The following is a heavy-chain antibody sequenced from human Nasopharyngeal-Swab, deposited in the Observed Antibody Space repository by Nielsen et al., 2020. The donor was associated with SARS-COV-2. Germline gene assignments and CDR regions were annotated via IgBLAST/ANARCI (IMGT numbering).Heavy chain of an antibody. J-gene: IGHJ4*02. Sequence: ASVQVSCKASGYTFTSYAMHWVRHAPGQRLEWMGWINAGNGNTKYSQKFQGRVTITRDTSASTAYMELSSLRSEDTAVYYCAREGSYSNIDYWGQGTLVTVSS. V-gene: IGHV1-3*01. CDR3: AREGSYSNIDY. CDR2: INAGNGNT. D-gene: IGHD1-26*01. CDR1: GYTFTSYA.